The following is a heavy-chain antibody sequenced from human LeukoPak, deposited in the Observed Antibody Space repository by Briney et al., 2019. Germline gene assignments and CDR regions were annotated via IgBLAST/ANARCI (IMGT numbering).Heavy chain of an antibody. D-gene: IGHD1-20*01. J-gene: IGHJ4*02. CDR1: GFTFTHYT. CDR2: ILYDGSSQ. CDR3: ATDGLTGRTDGTLES. V-gene: IGHV3-30-3*01. Sequence: GRSLRLSCVASGFTFTHYTMHWVRQAPGKGLEWVALILYDGSSQYYADSVRGRFMISRDDAKNTLFLQMNSLRAEDTAMYYCATDGLTGRTDGTLESWGQGTLVTVSS.